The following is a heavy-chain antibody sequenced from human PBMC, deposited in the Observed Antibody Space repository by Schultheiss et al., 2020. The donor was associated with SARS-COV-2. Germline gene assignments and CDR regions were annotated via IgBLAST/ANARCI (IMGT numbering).Heavy chain of an antibody. CDR1: GYTFTGYY. V-gene: IGHV1-2*06. CDR2: INPNSGGT. Sequence: ASVKVSCKASGYTFTGYYMHWVRQAPGQGLEWMGRINPNSGGTNYAQKFQGRVTMTRDTSISTAYMELSRLRSDDTAVYYCAREVVVVPAAILWGRTEIYYMDVWGKGTTVTVSS. CDR3: AREVVVVPAAILWGRTEIYYMDV. D-gene: IGHD2-2*02. J-gene: IGHJ6*03.